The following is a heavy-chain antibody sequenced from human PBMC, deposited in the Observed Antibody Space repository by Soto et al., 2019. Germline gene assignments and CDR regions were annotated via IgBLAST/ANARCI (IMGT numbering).Heavy chain of an antibody. V-gene: IGHV4-4*02. CDR3: ARDDSTMVRGAKAI. CDR1: SGSISSSNW. J-gene: IGHJ4*02. D-gene: IGHD3-10*01. CDR2: IYHSGST. Sequence: QVQLQESGPGLVKPSGTLSLTCAVSSGSISSSNWWSWVRQPPGKGLEGIGEIYHSGSTNYNPSLKSRVTISVDKSENQFSLKLSSVTAADTAVYYCARDDSTMVRGAKAIWGQGTLVTVSS.